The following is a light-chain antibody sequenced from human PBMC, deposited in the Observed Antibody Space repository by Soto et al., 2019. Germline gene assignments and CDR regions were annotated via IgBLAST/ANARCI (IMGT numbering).Light chain of an antibody. CDR2: AAS. CDR1: QSISSW. Sequence: DIRRAPCRSTLYVSVGARVSKNCRDSQSISSWLAWYQQKPAKAPKLLIYAASRLQSGVPSRFSGSGSGTEFTLTISSMQPDDFSTYYWHPYHPYSTFGQGTKLDIK. V-gene: IGKV1-5*01. CDR3: HPYHPYST. J-gene: IGKJ1*01.